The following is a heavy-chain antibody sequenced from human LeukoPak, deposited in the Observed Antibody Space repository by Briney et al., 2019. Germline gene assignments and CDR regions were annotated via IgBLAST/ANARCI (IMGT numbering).Heavy chain of an antibody. CDR3: ARDGYCSSTSCYFEN. Sequence: SETLSLTCTVSGGSISSSSYYWGWLRQPPGKGLEWIGSIYYSGSTYYNPSLKSRVTISVGTSKNQFSLKLSSVTAADTAVYYCARDGYCSSTSCYFENWGQGTLVTVAS. CDR2: IYYSGST. CDR1: GGSISSSSYY. V-gene: IGHV4-39*07. J-gene: IGHJ4*02. D-gene: IGHD2-2*03.